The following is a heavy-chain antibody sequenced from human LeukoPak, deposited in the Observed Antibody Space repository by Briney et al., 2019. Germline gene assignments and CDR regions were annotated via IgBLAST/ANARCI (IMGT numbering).Heavy chain of an antibody. CDR3: ARDDNKGVRFGVVIYDY. D-gene: IGHD3-3*01. V-gene: IGHV3-21*01. J-gene: IGHJ4*02. CDR2: ISSSSSYI. Sequence: GGSLRLSCAASGFTFSSYSMNWVRQAPGKGLEWVSSISSSSSYIYYADSVKGRFTISRDNAKNSLYLQMNSLRAEDTAVYYCARDDNKGVRFGVVIYDYWGQGTPVTVSS. CDR1: GFTFSSYS.